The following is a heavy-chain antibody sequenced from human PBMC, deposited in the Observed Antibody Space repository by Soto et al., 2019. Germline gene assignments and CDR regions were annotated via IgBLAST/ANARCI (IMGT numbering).Heavy chain of an antibody. V-gene: IGHV4-61*01. Sequence: SETLSLTCTVSGGSVSSGSYYWSWILQPPWKGLEWIGYSYYSGSTNYTTSLKSRVTISVDTSKNQFSLKLSSVTAAETAVYYCAREVFGVVKPHDGMDVWGQGTTVTVSS. D-gene: IGHD3-3*01. CDR2: SYYSGST. J-gene: IGHJ6*02. CDR1: GGSVSSGSYY. CDR3: AREVFGVVKPHDGMDV.